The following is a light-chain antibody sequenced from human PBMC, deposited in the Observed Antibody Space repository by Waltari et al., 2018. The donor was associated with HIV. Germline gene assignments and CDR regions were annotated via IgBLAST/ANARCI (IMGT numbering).Light chain of an antibody. CDR1: TSDIGASDY. J-gene: IGLJ2*01. CDR3: ASLSNSITLVV. CDR2: DVK. V-gene: IGLV2-14*01. Sequence: QSALSQPASVSGSPGQSVTISCNGTTSDIGASDYVSWYQKFPDRVPRLLIYDVKKRPSGVSSRFSGSKAANTASLTISGLQPEDEADFYCASLSNSITLVVFGGGTHLTVL.